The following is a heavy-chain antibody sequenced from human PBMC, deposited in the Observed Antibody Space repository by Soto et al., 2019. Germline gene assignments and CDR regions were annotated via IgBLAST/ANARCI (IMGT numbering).Heavy chain of an antibody. Sequence: QVQLVQSGAEVKKPGASVKVSCKASGYTFTSYGISWVRQAPGQGLEWMGWISAYNGNTNYAQKLQGRVTMTTDTSTSTAYMELRSRRSDDTAVYYCARTTVVTPTYYYYGMDVWGQGTTVTVSS. V-gene: IGHV1-18*01. J-gene: IGHJ6*02. D-gene: IGHD4-17*01. CDR2: ISAYNGNT. CDR1: GYTFTSYG. CDR3: ARTTVVTPTYYYYGMDV.